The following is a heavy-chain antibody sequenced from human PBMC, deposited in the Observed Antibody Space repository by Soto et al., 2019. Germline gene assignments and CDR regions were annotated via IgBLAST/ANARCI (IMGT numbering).Heavy chain of an antibody. CDR3: VRDQYSSSYLVSAY. J-gene: IGHJ4*02. D-gene: IGHD6-13*01. CDR2: MYHSGIT. V-gene: IGHV4-38-2*02. CDR1: GYSISSGYY. Sequence: PSETLSLTCVVSGYSISSGYYWGWIRQPPGKGLEWSGSMYHSGITSYNPSLKSRVTISVDTFKNQVFLELKSVTAADTAVYYCVRDQYSSSYLVSAYWGQGAQVT.